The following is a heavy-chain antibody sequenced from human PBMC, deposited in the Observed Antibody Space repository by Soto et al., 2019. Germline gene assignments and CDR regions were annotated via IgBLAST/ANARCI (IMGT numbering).Heavy chain of an antibody. J-gene: IGHJ4*02. Sequence: EVQLVESGGGLVKPGGSLRLSCAASGFTFTRYSMNWVRQAPGKGLEWVSSISSTTNYIYYADSMKGRFTVSRDNAKNSVYLEMNSLSAEDTAVYYCARESADLTPNFDYWGQGTLVTVSS. CDR1: GFTFTRYS. CDR3: ARESADLTPNFDY. CDR2: ISSTTNYI. V-gene: IGHV3-21*01.